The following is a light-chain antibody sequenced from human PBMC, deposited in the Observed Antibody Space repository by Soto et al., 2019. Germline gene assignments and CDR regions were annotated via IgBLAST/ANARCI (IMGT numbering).Light chain of an antibody. CDR3: YSYTSSSTYV. Sequence: QSALTQPASVSGSPGQSITISCSGTGSDVGAYNYVSWYQQHPAKAPKLMIYDVSNRPSGVSDRFSGSKSGNTASPTISGXXXXXXXXXYCYSYTSSSTYVFGSGTKLTVL. V-gene: IGLV2-14*01. CDR2: DVS. CDR1: GSDVGAYNY. J-gene: IGLJ1*01.